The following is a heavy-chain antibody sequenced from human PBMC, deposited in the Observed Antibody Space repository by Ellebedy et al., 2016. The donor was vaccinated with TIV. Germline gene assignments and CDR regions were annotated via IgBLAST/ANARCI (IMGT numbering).Heavy chain of an antibody. V-gene: IGHV3-21*01. Sequence: GESLKISXAASGFTFSSYAMTWVRQAPGKGLEWLSSITSSSIYIYYADSVTGRFTISRDNAKNSLYLQMTSLRAEDTAVYFCARESEQRLEFFDYWGPGTLVTVSS. CDR2: ITSSSIYI. CDR3: ARESEQRLEFFDY. D-gene: IGHD6-25*01. CDR1: GFTFSSYA. J-gene: IGHJ4*02.